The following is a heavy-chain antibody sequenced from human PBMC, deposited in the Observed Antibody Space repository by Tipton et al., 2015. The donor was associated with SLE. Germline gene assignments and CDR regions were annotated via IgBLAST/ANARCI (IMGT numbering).Heavy chain of an antibody. CDR3: AREPRRVAAAGTGYYYGMDV. CDR1: GFTFSSYS. V-gene: IGHV3-48*01. D-gene: IGHD6-13*01. CDR2: ISSSSSTI. J-gene: IGHJ6*02. Sequence: SLRLSCAASGFTFSSYSMNWVRQAPGKGLEWVSYISSSSSTIYYADSVKGRFTISRDNAKNSLYLQMNSLRAEDTAVYYCAREPRRVAAAGTGYYYGMDVWGQGTTVTVSS.